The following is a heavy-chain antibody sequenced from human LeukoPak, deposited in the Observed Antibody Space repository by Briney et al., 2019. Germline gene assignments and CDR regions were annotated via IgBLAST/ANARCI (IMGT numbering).Heavy chain of an antibody. CDR3: ARKLGAFDY. J-gene: IGHJ4*02. Sequence: PSETLSLTCAVYGGSFSGYYWSWIRQPPGKGLEWIGEIDHSGSTNYNPSLKSRVTISVDTSKNQFSLKLSSVTAADTAVYYCARKLGAFDYWGQGTLVTVSS. CDR2: IDHSGST. V-gene: IGHV4-34*01. CDR1: GGSFSGYY. D-gene: IGHD7-27*01.